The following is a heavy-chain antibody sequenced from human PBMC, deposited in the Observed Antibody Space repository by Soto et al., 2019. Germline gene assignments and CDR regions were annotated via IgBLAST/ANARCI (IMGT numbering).Heavy chain of an antibody. Sequence: ASVKVSCKASGDTFTTYDINWVRQATGHGLEWMGWINPNSGNIGYAQRFQGRVTMTRDTAIRTAYMEVSSLRSDDTAVYYCARGRASGSYYLLDYWGQGTLVTVPS. CDR2: INPNSGNI. CDR3: ARGRASGSYYLLDY. D-gene: IGHD3-10*01. J-gene: IGHJ4*02. V-gene: IGHV1-8*01. CDR1: GDTFTTYD.